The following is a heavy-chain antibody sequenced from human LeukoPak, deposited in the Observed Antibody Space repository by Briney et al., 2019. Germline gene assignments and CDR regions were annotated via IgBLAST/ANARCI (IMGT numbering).Heavy chain of an antibody. CDR3: ARVRSGAHDAFDI. J-gene: IGHJ3*02. D-gene: IGHD3-3*01. Sequence: GGSLRLSCAASGFTFSSYSMNWVRQAPGKGLEWVANIKQDGSEKYYVDSVKGRFTISRDNAKNSLYLQMNSLRAEDTAVYYCARVRSGAHDAFDIWGQGTMVTVSS. CDR1: GFTFSSYS. CDR2: IKQDGSEK. V-gene: IGHV3-7*01.